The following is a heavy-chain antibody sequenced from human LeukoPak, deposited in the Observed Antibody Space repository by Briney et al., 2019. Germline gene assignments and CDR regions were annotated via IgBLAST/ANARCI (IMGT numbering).Heavy chain of an antibody. CDR2: IIPIFGTA. CDR3: ARDLYSSGRNYYYYGMDV. Sequence: SVKVSCKASGGTFGSYAIGWVRQAPGQGLEWMGGIIPIFGTANYAQKFQGRVTITADESTSTAYMELSSLRSEDTAVYYCARDLYSSGRNYYYYGMDVWGQGTTVTVSS. J-gene: IGHJ6*02. V-gene: IGHV1-69*13. CDR1: GGTFGSYA. D-gene: IGHD6-19*01.